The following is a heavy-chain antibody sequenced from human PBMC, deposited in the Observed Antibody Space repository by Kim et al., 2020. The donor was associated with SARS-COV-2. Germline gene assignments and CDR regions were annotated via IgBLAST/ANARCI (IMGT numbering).Heavy chain of an antibody. CDR2: IYYSGST. D-gene: IGHD4-17*01. V-gene: IGHV4-39*01. Sequence: SETLSLTCTVSGGSISSSSYYWGWIRQPPGKGLEWIGSIYYSGSTYYNPSLKSRVTISVDTSKNQFSLKLSSVTAADTAVYYCARPREIYGDYVAFDIWGQGTMVTVSS. J-gene: IGHJ3*02. CDR3: ARPREIYGDYVAFDI. CDR1: GGSISSSSYY.